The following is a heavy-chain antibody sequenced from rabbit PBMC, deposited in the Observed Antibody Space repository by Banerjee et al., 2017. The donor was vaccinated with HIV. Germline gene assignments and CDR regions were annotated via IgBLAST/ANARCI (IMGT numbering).Heavy chain of an antibody. CDR3: ARDLAGVIGWNFNL. CDR2: IYPGSTGNT. D-gene: IGHD4-1*01. J-gene: IGHJ4*01. CDR1: GFSFSATYY. V-gene: IGHV1S40*01. Sequence: QSLEESGGDLVKPGASLTLTCTASGFSFSATYYMCWVRQAPGKGLEWIACIYPGSTGNTYYATWAKGRFTISKTSSTTVTLQMTSLTAADTATYFCARDLAGVIGWNFNLWGQGTLVTVS.